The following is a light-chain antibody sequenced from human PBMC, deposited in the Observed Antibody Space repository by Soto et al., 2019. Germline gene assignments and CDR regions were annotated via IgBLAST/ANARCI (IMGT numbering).Light chain of an antibody. CDR2: TAS. CDR1: QDISNY. CDR3: QQFNVYPLT. V-gene: IGKV1-9*01. J-gene: IGKJ4*01. Sequence: DIHLTQSPSFLSASVGDRVTITCRASQDISNYLAWYQQKPGKAPKLLIYTASILQSGVPSRFSGSASGTQFTLTISSLQPEDFATYYCQQFNVYPLTFGGGTQVEIK.